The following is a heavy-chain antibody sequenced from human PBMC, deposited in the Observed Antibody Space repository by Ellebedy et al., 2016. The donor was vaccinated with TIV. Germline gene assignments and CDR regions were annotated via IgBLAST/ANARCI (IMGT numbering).Heavy chain of an antibody. V-gene: IGHV3-33*01. Sequence: GESLKISCAASGFTFSSYAMHWVRQSPGKGLEWVAVIWHDGSNKYYPDSVKGRFTISRDNSRNTLYLLMNSLRAEDTAVYYCAGGPSDFDYWGQGALVTVSS. CDR3: AGGPSDFDY. J-gene: IGHJ4*02. CDR1: GFTFSSYA. D-gene: IGHD3-16*01. CDR2: IWHDGSNK.